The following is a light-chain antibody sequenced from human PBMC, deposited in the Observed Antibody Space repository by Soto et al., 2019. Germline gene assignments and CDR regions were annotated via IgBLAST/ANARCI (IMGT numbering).Light chain of an antibody. CDR2: AAS. J-gene: IGKJ1*01. CDR1: QGISSY. CDR3: KQYYSYPWT. Sequence: AIRMTQSPSSLSASTGDRVTITCRASQGISSYLAWYQQKPGKAPKLLIYAASTLQSGVPSRFSGSGSGTDFTLTISCLQSEDFATYYCKQYYSYPWTFGQGTKVEIK. V-gene: IGKV1-8*01.